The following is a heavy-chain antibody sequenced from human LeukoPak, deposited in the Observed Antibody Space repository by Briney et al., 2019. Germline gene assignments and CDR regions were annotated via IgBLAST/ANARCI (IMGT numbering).Heavy chain of an antibody. CDR1: GYTFTSYA. Sequence: ASVKVSCKASGYTFTSYAMHWVRHAPGQRLEWMGWINAGNGNTKYSQKFQGRVTITSDTSASTAYMELSSLRSEDTAVYYCARVRGYSYAHGAFDIWGQGTMVTVSS. CDR3: ARVRGYSYAHGAFDI. CDR2: INAGNGNT. J-gene: IGHJ3*02. V-gene: IGHV1-3*01. D-gene: IGHD5-18*01.